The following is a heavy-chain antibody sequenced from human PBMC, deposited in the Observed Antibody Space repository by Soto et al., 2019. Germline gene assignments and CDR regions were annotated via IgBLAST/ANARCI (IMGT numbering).Heavy chain of an antibody. J-gene: IGHJ3*02. D-gene: IGHD3-10*01. CDR3: AKGGSGSYSNAFDI. Sequence: SETLSLTCTVSGGSISSSSYYWGWIRQPPGKGLEWIGSIYYSGSTYYNPSLKSRVTISVDTSKNQFTMKLSSVTAADTAVYYCAKGGSGSYSNAFDIWGQGTMVTVSS. V-gene: IGHV4-39*01. CDR2: IYYSGST. CDR1: GGSISSSSYY.